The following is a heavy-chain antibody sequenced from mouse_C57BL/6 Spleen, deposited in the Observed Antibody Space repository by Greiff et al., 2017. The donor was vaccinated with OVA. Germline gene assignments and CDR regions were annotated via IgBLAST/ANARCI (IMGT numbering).Heavy chain of an antibody. Sequence: QVQLQQPGAELVMPGASVKLSCKASGYTFTSYWMHWVKQRPGQGLEWIGEIDPSDSSTNYNQKFKGKSTLTVDKSSSTAYMQLSSLTSEDSAVDYCARGYYGSSYGYFDVWGTGTTVTVSS. CDR3: ARGYYGSSYGYFDV. V-gene: IGHV1-69*01. D-gene: IGHD1-1*01. J-gene: IGHJ1*03. CDR2: IDPSDSST. CDR1: GYTFTSYW.